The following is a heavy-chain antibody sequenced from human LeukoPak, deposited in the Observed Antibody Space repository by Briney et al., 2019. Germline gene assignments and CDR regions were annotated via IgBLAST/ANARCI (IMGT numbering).Heavy chain of an antibody. J-gene: IGHJ4*02. CDR2: IKWNGGST. CDR1: GFSFDDYG. D-gene: IGHD7-27*01. Sequence: PGGSLRLSCATSGFSFDDYGMSWVRQAPGKGLEWVSGIKWNGGSTGYADSVKGRFTISRDNAKNSLYLQMNSLRAEDTAVYYCARALRAVWGYYFDYWGQGTLVTVSS. V-gene: IGHV3-20*04. CDR3: ARALRAVWGYYFDY.